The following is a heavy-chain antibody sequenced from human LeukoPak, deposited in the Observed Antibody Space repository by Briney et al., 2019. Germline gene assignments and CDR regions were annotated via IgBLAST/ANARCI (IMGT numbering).Heavy chain of an antibody. V-gene: IGHV3-23*01. CDR3: AELSITMIGGV. CDR2: INGSGGSK. J-gene: IGHJ6*04. Sequence: PGGSLRLSCTASGFTFSSYAMSWVRQAPGKGLEWVSDINGSGGSKYYADSVKGRSTISRDKSKNTLYLQMISLRAEDTAVYYCAELSITMIGGVWGKGTTVTISA. CDR1: GFTFSSYA. D-gene: IGHD3-10*02.